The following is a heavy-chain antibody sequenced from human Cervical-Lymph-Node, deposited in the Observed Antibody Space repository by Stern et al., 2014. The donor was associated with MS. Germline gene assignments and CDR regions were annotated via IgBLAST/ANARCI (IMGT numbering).Heavy chain of an antibody. V-gene: IGHV3-23*04. CDR3: AKQYFDSSGYSYYYGMDV. J-gene: IGHJ6*02. Sequence: EVHLVESGGDLVQPGGSLRLSCAASGFTFNKYAINWVRQAPGKGLAWVSTISGSGSSIYYADSVKGRFTISRDNSENTLYLQMHSLRAEDTAIYYCAKQYFDSSGYSYYYGMDVWGQGTTVTVSS. CDR1: GFTFNKYA. D-gene: IGHD3-22*01. CDR2: ISGSGSSI.